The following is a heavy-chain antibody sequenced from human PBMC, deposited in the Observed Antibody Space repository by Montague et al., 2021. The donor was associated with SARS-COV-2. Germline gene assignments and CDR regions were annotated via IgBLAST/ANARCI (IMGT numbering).Heavy chain of an antibody. CDR1: GAFISTGSDY. Sequence: SETLSLTCTVSGAFISTGSDYWTWIRQRPGRGLEWIGNFYYRGGSTYXXXVESRVTISADTSKNLFSLTLKSVTASGTAVYYCARDRGDIYGGNSAWFDPWGQGTLVTVSS. V-gene: IGHV4-61*03. J-gene: IGHJ5*02. D-gene: IGHD4-23*01. CDR3: ARDRGDIYGGNSAWFDP. CDR2: FYYRGGS.